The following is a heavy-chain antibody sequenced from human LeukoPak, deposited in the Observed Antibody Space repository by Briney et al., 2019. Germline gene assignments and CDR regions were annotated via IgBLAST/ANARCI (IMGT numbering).Heavy chain of an antibody. CDR1: GGTFSSYA. CDR3: ARARRLDYSTPLTG. Sequence: ASVKVSCKASGGTFSSYAISWVRQAPGQGLEWMGRINPNSGGTNYAQKFQGRVTMTRDTSISTAYMELSRLRSDDTAVYYCARARRLDYSTPLTGWGQGTLVTVSS. V-gene: IGHV1-2*06. D-gene: IGHD2-15*01. J-gene: IGHJ4*02. CDR2: INPNSGGT.